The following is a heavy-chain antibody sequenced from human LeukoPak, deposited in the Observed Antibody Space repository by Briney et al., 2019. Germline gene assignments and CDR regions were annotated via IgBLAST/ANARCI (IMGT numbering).Heavy chain of an antibody. CDR3: ARDYVAGLSGAGPFEY. D-gene: IGHD6-13*01. CDR1: GITLTSNV. V-gene: IGHV3-21*01. J-gene: IGHJ4*02. CDR2: ISTRSNYI. Sequence: SGGSLRLSCAASGITLTSNVMSWVRQVPGKGLEWVSSISTRSNYIYYRDSVKGRFTISGDNARNSLFLQMNSLRPEDTAMYYCARDYVAGLSGAGPFEYWGQGTLVTVSS.